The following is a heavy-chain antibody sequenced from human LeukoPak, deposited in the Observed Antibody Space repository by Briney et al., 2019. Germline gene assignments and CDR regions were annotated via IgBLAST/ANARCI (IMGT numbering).Heavy chain of an antibody. CDR2: IIPTFGTA. V-gene: IGHV1-69*01. CDR3: ARDRYSSAYGMDV. Sequence: RASVKVSCKASGGTFSSYAISWVRQAPGQGLEWMGGIIPTFGTANYAQKFQGRVTITADESTSTAYMELSSLRSEDTAVYYCARDRYSSAYGMDVWAKGPRSPSP. J-gene: IGHJ6*02. CDR1: GGTFSSYA. D-gene: IGHD6-25*01.